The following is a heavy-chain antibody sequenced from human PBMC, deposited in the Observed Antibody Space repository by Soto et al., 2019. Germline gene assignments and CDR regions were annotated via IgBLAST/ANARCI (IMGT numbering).Heavy chain of an antibody. CDR3: ARPGGAHQQNYFDP. D-gene: IGHD1-7*01. CDR1: GYSFTSYW. V-gene: IGHV5-51*01. J-gene: IGHJ5*02. Sequence: GESLKIACKGSGYSFTSYWIAWVRQMLGKGLEWMGSIYPGDSDTKYSPSFQGQVTISVDKSISTAYLQWSSLKASDTGMYYCARPGGAHQQNYFDPWGQGTLVTVSS. CDR2: IYPGDSDT.